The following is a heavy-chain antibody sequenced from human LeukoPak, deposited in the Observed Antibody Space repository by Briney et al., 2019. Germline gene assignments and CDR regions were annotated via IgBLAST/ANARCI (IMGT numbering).Heavy chain of an antibody. V-gene: IGHV3-23*01. J-gene: IGHJ4*02. CDR2: IRSSGADK. Sequence: GGSLRLSCAASGFTFSSYAMSWVRQAPGKGLEWVSSIRSSGADKYYADSVKGRFSISRDNSHDTLSLQMNSLRAEDTAVYYCAKISWDGRGTFDWGRGTLVTVSS. D-gene: IGHD1/OR15-1a*01. CDR1: GFTFSSYA. CDR3: AKISWDGRGTFD.